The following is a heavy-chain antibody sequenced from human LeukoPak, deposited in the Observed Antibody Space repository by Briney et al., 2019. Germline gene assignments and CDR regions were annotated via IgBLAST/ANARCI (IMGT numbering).Heavy chain of an antibody. V-gene: IGHV1-2*02. CDR3: ARRSNYYDSNALTYFFDY. CDR2: IAPNSGGT. J-gene: IGHJ4*02. Sequence: TSVKVSCKASGYTFTDYYIHWVRQAPGQGREWMGWIAPNSGGTSFAQKFQGRVTMTRDTSISTAFMELSRLRSDDTAVYFCARRSNYYDSNALTYFFDYWGQGTLVTVSS. D-gene: IGHD3-22*01. CDR1: GYTFTDYY.